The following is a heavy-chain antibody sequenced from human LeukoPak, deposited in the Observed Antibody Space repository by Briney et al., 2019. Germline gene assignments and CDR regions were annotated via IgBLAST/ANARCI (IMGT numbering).Heavy chain of an antibody. D-gene: IGHD3-16*01. CDR2: IHSDGSGA. Sequence: GGSLRLSCAASGFTFSNYWMNWVRQAPGKGLVCVSHIHSDGSGASYADSVKGRFTISRDNAKNSLYLQMNSLRAEDTAVYYCARVSGGLLDYWGQGTLVTVSS. V-gene: IGHV3-74*01. CDR1: GFTFSNYW. CDR3: ARVSGGLLDY. J-gene: IGHJ4*02.